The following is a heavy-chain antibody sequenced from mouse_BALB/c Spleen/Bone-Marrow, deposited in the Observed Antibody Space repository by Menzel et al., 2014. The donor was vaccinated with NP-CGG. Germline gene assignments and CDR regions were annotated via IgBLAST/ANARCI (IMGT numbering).Heavy chain of an antibody. CDR1: GFTFSSYG. D-gene: IGHD1-1*01. V-gene: IGHV5-6-3*01. CDR2: INNNGGST. J-gene: IGHJ1*01. Sequence: EVKLVESGGGLVQPGGSLKLSCVASGFTFSSYGMSWVRQTPDKRLELVATINNNGGSTYYPDSVKGQFTISRDNAKNTLYLQMSSLKSEDTPMYYSARVYGWYFDVWGAGTTVTVSS. CDR3: ARVYGWYFDV.